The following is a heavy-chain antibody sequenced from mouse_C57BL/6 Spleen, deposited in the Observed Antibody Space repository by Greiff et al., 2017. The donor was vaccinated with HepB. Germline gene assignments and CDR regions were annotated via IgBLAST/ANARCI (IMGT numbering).Heavy chain of an antibody. CDR1: GFTFSSYA. D-gene: IGHD2-4*01. Sequence: EVQRVESGGGLVKPGGSLKLSCAASGFTFSSYAMSWVRQTPEKRLEWVATISDGGSYTYYPDNVKGRFTISRDNAKNNLYLQMSHLKSEDTAMYYCATDYDESLAYWGQGTLVTVSA. CDR2: ISDGGSYT. J-gene: IGHJ3*01. V-gene: IGHV5-4*01. CDR3: ATDYDESLAY.